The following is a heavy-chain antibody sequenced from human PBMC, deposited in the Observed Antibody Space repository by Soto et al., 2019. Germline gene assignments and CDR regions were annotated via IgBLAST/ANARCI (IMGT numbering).Heavy chain of an antibody. CDR1: GSTFTGYY. J-gene: IGHJ6*02. V-gene: IGHV1-2*04. CDR2: INPNSGGT. CDR3: ARAERITIFGVVDQYYYYGMDV. D-gene: IGHD3-3*01. Sequence: ASVKVSCKASGSTFTGYYMHWVRQAPGQGLEWMGWINPNSGGTNYAQKFQGWVTMTRDTSISTAYMELSRLRSDDTAVYYCARAERITIFGVVDQYYYYGMDVWGQGTTVTVSS.